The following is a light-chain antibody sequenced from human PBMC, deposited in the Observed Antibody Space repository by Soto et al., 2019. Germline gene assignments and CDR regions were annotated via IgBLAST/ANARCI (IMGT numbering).Light chain of an antibody. J-gene: IGLJ1*01. CDR1: SSDVGGYNY. V-gene: IGLV2-14*03. CDR3: SSYTSSSTINDV. Sequence: QSALTQPASVSGSPGQSITISCTGTSSDVGGYNYVSWYQHHPGKAPKLMIYDVSNRPSGVSNRFSGSKSGNTASLTISGLQAEDEAEYYCSSYTSSSTINDVFGTGTKLTVL. CDR2: DVS.